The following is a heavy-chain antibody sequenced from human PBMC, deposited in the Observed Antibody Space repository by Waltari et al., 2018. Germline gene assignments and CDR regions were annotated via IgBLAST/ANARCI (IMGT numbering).Heavy chain of an antibody. D-gene: IGHD5-12*01. CDR2: IDTHTGNP. J-gene: IGHJ6*02. CDR3: ASPPSGWLRTHDEGRNYGMDF. V-gene: IGHV7-4-1*02. CDR1: GYTFTSYA. Sequence: QVQLVQSGSELKKPGASVKVSCKASGYTFTSYAMNWVRQAPGQGLEWMGWIDTHTGNPTYAQGFTGLFVFSLDTSVSTTYLQISSLEAEDTAVYYCASPPSGWLRTHDEGRNYGMDFWGQGTTVTVSS.